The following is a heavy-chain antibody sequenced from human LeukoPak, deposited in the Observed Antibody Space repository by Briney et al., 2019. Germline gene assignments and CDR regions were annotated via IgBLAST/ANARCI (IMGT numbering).Heavy chain of an antibody. J-gene: IGHJ4*02. V-gene: IGHV1-18*01. Sequence: GASVKVSCKASGYTFTCYGISWVRQAPGQGLEWMGWISAYNGNTNYAQKLQGRVTMTTDTSTSTAYMELRSLRSDDTAVYYCARAQTDTVVVVAATPFDYWGQGTLVTVSS. D-gene: IGHD2-15*01. CDR3: ARAQTDTVVVVAATPFDY. CDR2: ISAYNGNT. CDR1: GYTFTCYG.